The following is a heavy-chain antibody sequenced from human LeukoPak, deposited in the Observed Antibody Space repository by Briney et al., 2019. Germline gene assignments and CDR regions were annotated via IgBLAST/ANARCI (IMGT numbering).Heavy chain of an antibody. CDR3: ASAHSGSYLYNWFDP. CDR2: IHYSGTT. J-gene: IGHJ5*02. V-gene: IGHV4-39*01. Sequence: SETLSLTCTVSGGSITNSNYYWGWIRQPPGKGLEWIGSIHYSGTTYYNPSLKSRVTISVDTSKNQFSLKLSSVTAADTAVYYCASAHSGSYLYNWFDPWGQGTLVTVSS. CDR1: GGSITNSNYY. D-gene: IGHD1-26*01.